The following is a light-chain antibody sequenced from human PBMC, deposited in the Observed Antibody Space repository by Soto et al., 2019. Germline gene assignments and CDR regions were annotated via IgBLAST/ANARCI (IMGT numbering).Light chain of an antibody. CDR2: GVS. CDR3: LESSSALT. V-gene: IGKV1-39*01. J-gene: IGKJ5*01. Sequence: DIQMTQSPSSLSASVGDRVTITCRASQSVSTYLNWYSQKSGGAPKLLIHGVSKLENGTPSRFSGSGSGTDFTLTISSLQPEDLATYYCLESSSALTFGQGTRLEI. CDR1: QSVSTY.